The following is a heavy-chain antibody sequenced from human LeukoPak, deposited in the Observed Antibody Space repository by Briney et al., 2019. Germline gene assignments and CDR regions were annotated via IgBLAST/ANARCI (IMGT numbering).Heavy chain of an antibody. Sequence: GGSLRLSCAASGFTFSSYAMHWVRQAPGKGLEWVAVISYDGSNKYYADSVKGRFTISRDNSKNTLYLQMNSLRAEDTAVYYCTRDPRRLDYWGQGTLVTVSS. V-gene: IGHV3-30*04. CDR2: ISYDGSNK. CDR1: GFTFSSYA. J-gene: IGHJ4*02. CDR3: TRDPRRLDY.